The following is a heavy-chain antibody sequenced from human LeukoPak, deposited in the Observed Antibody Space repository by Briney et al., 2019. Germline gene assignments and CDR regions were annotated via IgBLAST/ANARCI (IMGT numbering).Heavy chain of an antibody. D-gene: IGHD3-22*01. J-gene: IGHJ4*02. Sequence: PGGSLRLSCAASGFTFSSYAMSWVRQAPGKGLEGVSAISGSGGSTYYADSVKGRFTISRDNSKNTLYLQMNSLRAEDTAVYYCAKDLAYYYDSSGPYFDYWGQGTLVTVSS. CDR3: AKDLAYYYDSSGPYFDY. CDR2: ISGSGGST. CDR1: GFTFSSYA. V-gene: IGHV3-23*01.